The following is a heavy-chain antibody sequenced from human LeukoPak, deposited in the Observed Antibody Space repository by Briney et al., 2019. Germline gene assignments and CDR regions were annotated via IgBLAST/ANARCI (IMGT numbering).Heavy chain of an antibody. J-gene: IGHJ4*02. CDR3: ARGPPWGSFDY. Sequence: GGSLRLSCAASGFTVSSSYMSWVRQAPGKGLEWVSVIYSGGSTYYADSVRGRFTISRDNSKNTLYLQMNSLRAEDTAVYYCARGPPWGSFDYWGRGTLVTVSS. CDR1: GFTVSSSY. D-gene: IGHD3-16*01. V-gene: IGHV3-66*01. CDR2: IYSGGST.